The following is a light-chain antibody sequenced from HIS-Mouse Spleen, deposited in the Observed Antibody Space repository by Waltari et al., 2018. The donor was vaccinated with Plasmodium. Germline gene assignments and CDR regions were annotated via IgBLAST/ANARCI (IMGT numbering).Light chain of an antibody. CDR3: YSAADNNRV. J-gene: IGLJ3*02. CDR2: QDR. Sequence: SYELTQPSSVSVSPGQTARITCSGDVLAKKYARWVQQKPGQAPVLVICQDRGRPSGIPERFSGSSSGTTVTLTISGAQVEDEADYYCYSAADNNRVFGGGTKLTVL. V-gene: IGLV3-27*01. CDR1: VLAKKY.